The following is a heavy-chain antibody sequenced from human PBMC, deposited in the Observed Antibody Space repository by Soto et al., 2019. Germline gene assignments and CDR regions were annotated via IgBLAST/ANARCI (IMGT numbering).Heavy chain of an antibody. CDR2: IYYSGST. Sequence: QLQLQESGPGLVKSSATLSLTCTVSGGSISSSGYYWGWIRQPPGKGLEWIGSIYYSGSTYYTPSIKSRVTISVDTSKKQFSRKLSSVTAADTAVYYCATTALSEQFDSWGQGTLVTVSS. D-gene: IGHD3-3*02. CDR3: ATTALSEQFDS. CDR1: GGSISSSGYY. V-gene: IGHV4-39*01. J-gene: IGHJ4*02.